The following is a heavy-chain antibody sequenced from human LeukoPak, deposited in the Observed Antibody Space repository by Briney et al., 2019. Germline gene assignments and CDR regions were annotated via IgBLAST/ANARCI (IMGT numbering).Heavy chain of an antibody. Sequence: SETLSLTCTVSGGSISSYYWSWIRQPAGKGLEWIGRIYTSGSTNYNPSLKSRVTMSVDTSKNQFSLKLSSVTAADTAVYYCAREGSDYYGSGSYYRSYYCYMDVWGKGTTVTISS. CDR1: GGSISSYY. V-gene: IGHV4-4*07. CDR2: IYTSGST. J-gene: IGHJ6*03. CDR3: AREGSDYYGSGSYYRSYYCYMDV. D-gene: IGHD3-10*01.